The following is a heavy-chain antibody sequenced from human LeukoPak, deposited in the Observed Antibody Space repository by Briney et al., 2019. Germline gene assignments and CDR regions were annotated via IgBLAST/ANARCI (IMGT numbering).Heavy chain of an antibody. J-gene: IGHJ4*02. V-gene: IGHV3-74*01. Sequence: GGSLRLSCAASGFTFSSYWMHWVRQAPGKGLVWVSRINSDGSSTSYADSVKGRFTISRDNAKNTLYLQMNSLGAEDTAVYYCAVKYCSSTSCYVNWGQGTLVTVSS. CDR2: INSDGSST. CDR3: AVKYCSSTSCYVN. CDR1: GFTFSSYW. D-gene: IGHD2-2*01.